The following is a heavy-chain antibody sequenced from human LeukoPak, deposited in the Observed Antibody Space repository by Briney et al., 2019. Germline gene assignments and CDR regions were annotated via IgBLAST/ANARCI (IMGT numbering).Heavy chain of an antibody. V-gene: IGHV1-18*01. CDR2: ISVYNGNT. J-gene: IGHJ6*02. CDR1: GYTFTSYG. CDR3: ARVSLDGSGKTGMDV. D-gene: IGHD3-10*01. Sequence: ASVKVSCKASGYTFTSYGISWVRQAPGQGLEWMGWISVYNGNTNYAQQLQGRVTMTTDTSTSTAYMESRSLRSDDTAVYYCARVSLDGSGKTGMDVWGQGTMVTVSS.